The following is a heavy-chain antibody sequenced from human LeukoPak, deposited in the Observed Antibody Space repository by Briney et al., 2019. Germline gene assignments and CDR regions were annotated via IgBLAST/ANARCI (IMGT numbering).Heavy chain of an antibody. V-gene: IGHV1-2*02. J-gene: IGHJ3*02. CDR3: AREGDSSADAFDI. CDR1: GFPFNDYY. D-gene: IGHD3-22*01. Sequence: ASVTVSFKGSGFPFNDYYMHWVRQAPGQGPEWMGWINPNSGDTNYAQKFHGRVTMTRDTSISKAYMELRSLRSDDTAVYHCAREGDSSADAFDIWGLGTMVTVSS. CDR2: INPNSGDT.